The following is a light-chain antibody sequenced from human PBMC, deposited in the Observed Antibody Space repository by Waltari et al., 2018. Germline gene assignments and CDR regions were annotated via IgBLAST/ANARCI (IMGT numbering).Light chain of an antibody. CDR2: VNSDGSH. CDR1: SGHSSNV. CDR3: QTGGHGTWV. Sequence: QLVLTQSPSASASLGASVKLTCTLSSGHSSNVIAWHQQQPEKGPRYLMKVNSDGSHSKGDEIPVRFSCSSYGAERYLTISSLQSEDEADYYCQTGGHGTWVFGGGTKLTVL. V-gene: IGLV4-69*01. J-gene: IGLJ3*02.